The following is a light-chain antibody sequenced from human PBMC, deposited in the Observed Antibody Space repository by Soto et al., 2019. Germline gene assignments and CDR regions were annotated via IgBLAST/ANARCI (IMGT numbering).Light chain of an antibody. Sequence: EIFFTQSPGPLSLSPGERATLSCRASQRVASNLAWYQQKPGQAPRLLIYGASSRATGIPDRFSGSGSGTDFTLTISRLEPEDFAVYYCQQYGSSPQTFGQGTKVDIK. CDR3: QQYGSSPQT. CDR2: GAS. J-gene: IGKJ1*01. CDR1: QRVASN. V-gene: IGKV3-20*01.